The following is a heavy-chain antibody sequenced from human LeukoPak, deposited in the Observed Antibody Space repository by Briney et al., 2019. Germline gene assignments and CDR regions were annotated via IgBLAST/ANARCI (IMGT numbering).Heavy chain of an antibody. V-gene: IGHV1-18*01. Sequence: ASVKVSCKASGYTFTSYGISWVRQAPGQGLEWMGWISAYNGNTNYAQNFQGRVTMTTDTSTSTAYMELRSLRSDDTAVYYCARDTYYYDSSGYYGFYNYYMDVWGKGTTVTVSS. CDR1: GYTFTSYG. J-gene: IGHJ6*03. D-gene: IGHD3-22*01. CDR3: ARDTYYYDSSGYYGFYNYYMDV. CDR2: ISAYNGNT.